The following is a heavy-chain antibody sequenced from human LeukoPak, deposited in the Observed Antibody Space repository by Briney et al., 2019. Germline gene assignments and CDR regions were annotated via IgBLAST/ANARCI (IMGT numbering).Heavy chain of an antibody. CDR3: ARDPGYSYDLIYFDY. J-gene: IGHJ4*02. CDR1: GFTFSSYA. V-gene: IGHV3-30-3*01. D-gene: IGHD5-18*01. Sequence: GGSLRLSCAASGFTFSSYAMHWVRQAPGKGLEWVAVISYDGSNKYYADSVKGRLTISRDNSKNTLYLQMNSLRAEDTAVYYCARDPGYSYDLIYFDYWGQGTLVTVSS. CDR2: ISYDGSNK.